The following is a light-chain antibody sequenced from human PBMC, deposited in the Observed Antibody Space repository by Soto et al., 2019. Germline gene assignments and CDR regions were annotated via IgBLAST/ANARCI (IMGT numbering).Light chain of an antibody. J-gene: IGKJ5*01. V-gene: IGKV3-20*01. CDR3: QQYGNSPIT. Sequence: VFRQSLCTLALSPGAKATLSCRASQSVSNNYLAWYQQKPGQAPRLLIYGASNRATGIPDRFSGSGSGTDFTLTISRLEPEDFAVYYCQQYGNSPITFGQGTRLEI. CDR1: QSVSNNY. CDR2: GAS.